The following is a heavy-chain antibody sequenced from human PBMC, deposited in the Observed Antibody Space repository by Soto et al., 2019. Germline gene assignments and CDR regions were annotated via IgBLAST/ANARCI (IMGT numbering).Heavy chain of an antibody. J-gene: IGHJ4*02. CDR1: GFSFSRYA. CDR3: ARSRSGAVADSFDF. D-gene: IGHD3-10*01. CDR2: ISKDGSHK. Sequence: VGSLRLSCAASGFSFSRYAIHWVRQAPGKGLEWVAVISKDGSHKYYLESVKGRFTISRDNSKNILSLQMNSLRDEDTAVYYCARSRSGAVADSFDFWGQGTLVTVSS. V-gene: IGHV3-30*04.